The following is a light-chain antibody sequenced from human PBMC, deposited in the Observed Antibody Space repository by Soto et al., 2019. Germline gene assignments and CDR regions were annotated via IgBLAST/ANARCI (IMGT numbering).Light chain of an antibody. V-gene: IGKV3-20*01. Sequence: EIVLTQSPGTLSLSPGERATLSCRASQSVSKYLAWYQQKPGQAPRVLIYGASSRATGIPDRFSGSGSGTDFTLTISRLEPEDFSVYYCQHYSRSPWTFGQGTKVDIK. CDR1: QSVSKY. CDR3: QHYSRSPWT. CDR2: GAS. J-gene: IGKJ1*01.